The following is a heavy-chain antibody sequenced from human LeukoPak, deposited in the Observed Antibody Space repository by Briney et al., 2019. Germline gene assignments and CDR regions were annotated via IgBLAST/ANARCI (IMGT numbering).Heavy chain of an antibody. CDR3: ARTFSGDTSGFYSNY. D-gene: IGHD3-22*01. V-gene: IGHV4-34*01. J-gene: IGHJ4*02. CDR1: GGSFSGYY. Sequence: PSETLSLTCAVYGGSFSGYYWSWIRQPPGKGLEWIGEINHSGSTNYNPSLESRVTISVDTSKNQFSLSLTAVTAADTALYYCARTFSGDTSGFYSNYWGRGTLVTVSS. CDR2: INHSGST.